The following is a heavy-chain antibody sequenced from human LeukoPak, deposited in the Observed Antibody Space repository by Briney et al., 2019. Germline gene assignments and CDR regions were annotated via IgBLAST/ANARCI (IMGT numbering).Heavy chain of an antibody. J-gene: IGHJ4*02. Sequence: PSETLSLTCTVSGGPISSGGYYWSWIRQHPGKDLEWIGYIYYSGSTYYNPSLKSRVTISVDTPKNQFSLKLSSVTAAGTAVYYCARGAFFNPVVVVNPYYFDYWGQGTLVTVSS. D-gene: IGHD3-22*01. CDR2: IYYSGST. CDR3: ARGAFFNPVVVVNPYYFDY. V-gene: IGHV4-31*03. CDR1: GGPISSGGYY.